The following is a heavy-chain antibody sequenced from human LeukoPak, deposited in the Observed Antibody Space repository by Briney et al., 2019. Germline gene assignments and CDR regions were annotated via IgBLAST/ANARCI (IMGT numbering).Heavy chain of an antibody. CDR2: IYTSGTT. V-gene: IGHV4-4*07. D-gene: IGHD2-15*01. J-gene: IGHJ4*02. CDR3: ARTSPRAATFDY. CDR1: GGSISSYY. Sequence: SETLSLTCAVSGGSISSYYWSWIRQPAGKGLEWIGRIYTSGTTNYNPSLKSRVTMSVDASKNQFSLNLNSVTAADTAVYYCARTSPRAATFDYCGQGTLVTVSS.